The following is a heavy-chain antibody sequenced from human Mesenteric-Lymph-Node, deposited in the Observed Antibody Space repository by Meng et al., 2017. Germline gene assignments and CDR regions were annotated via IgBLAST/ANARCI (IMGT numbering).Heavy chain of an antibody. CDR3: ARAEYYNWFDP. V-gene: IGHV4-30-4*01. CDR1: GGSMSSGDYF. CDR2: IYYSGNT. Sequence: QVTHQASGPGPVNPSPALSLTCTVSGGSMSSGDYFWNWIRQPPGKGLEWIGYIYYSGNTYYNPSLKSRVTISIDTSKNQFSLKLSSVTAADTAVYYCARAEYYNWFDPWGQGTLVTVSS. D-gene: IGHD1-14*01. J-gene: IGHJ5*02.